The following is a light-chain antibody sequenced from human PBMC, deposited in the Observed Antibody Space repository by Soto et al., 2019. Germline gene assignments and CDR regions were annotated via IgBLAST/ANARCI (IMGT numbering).Light chain of an antibody. CDR2: QVS. V-gene: IGKV1-5*03. Sequence: DIQMTQSPSTLSASVGDRVTITCRASQSISSWLAWYQQKPGKAPKLLIYQVSSLESGVPSRFSGSGSGTEFTLTISSLQPDDFATYYCQQFHSFSPTFGQGTKVDIK. J-gene: IGKJ1*01. CDR1: QSISSW. CDR3: QQFHSFSPT.